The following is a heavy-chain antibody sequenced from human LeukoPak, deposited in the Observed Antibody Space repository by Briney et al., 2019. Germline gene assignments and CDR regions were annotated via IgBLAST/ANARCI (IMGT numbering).Heavy chain of an antibody. D-gene: IGHD1-1*01. CDR2: ISSRSSYI. Sequence: SGGSLRLSCVGSGFIFNSYSMNWVRQAPGKGLEWVSSISSRSSYIYYEDSGEGRFTASRDNAKNSLYLQMNSLRAEDTAVYYCARDRPGDGAFDFWGQGTKVTVDS. CDR3: ARDRPGDGAFDF. CDR1: GFIFNSYS. J-gene: IGHJ3*01. V-gene: IGHV3-21*01.